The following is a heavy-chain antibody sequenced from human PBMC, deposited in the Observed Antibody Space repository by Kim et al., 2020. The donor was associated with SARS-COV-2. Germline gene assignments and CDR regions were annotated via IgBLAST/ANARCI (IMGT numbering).Heavy chain of an antibody. D-gene: IGHD5-12*01. Sequence: ASVKVSCKASGYTFTSYYMHWVRQAPGQGLEWMGIINPSGGSTSYAQKFQGRVTMTRDTSTSTVYMELSSLRSEDTAVYYCARDLAIVATTGGVGWSWGYWGQGTLVTVSS. V-gene: IGHV1-46*01. CDR2: INPSGGST. J-gene: IGHJ4*02. CDR1: GYTFTSYY. CDR3: ARDLAIVATTGGVGWSWGY.